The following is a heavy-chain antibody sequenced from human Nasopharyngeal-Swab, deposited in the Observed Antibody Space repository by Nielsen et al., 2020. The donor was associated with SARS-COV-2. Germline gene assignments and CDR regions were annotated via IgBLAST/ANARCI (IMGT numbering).Heavy chain of an antibody. CDR1: GGSISSSSYY. D-gene: IGHD5-12*01. Sequence: SETLSLTCTVSGGSISSSSYYWGWIRQPPGKGLEWIGSIYYSGSTYYNPSLKSRVTISVDTSKTQFSLKLSSVTAADTAVYYCARGFSHLLYSGYDRFDYWGQGTLVTVSS. J-gene: IGHJ4*02. CDR3: ARGFSHLLYSGYDRFDY. V-gene: IGHV4-39*01. CDR2: IYYSGST.